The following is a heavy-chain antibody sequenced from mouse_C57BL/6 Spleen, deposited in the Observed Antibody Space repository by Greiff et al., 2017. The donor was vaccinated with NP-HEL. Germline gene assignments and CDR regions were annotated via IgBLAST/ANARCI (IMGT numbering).Heavy chain of an antibody. CDR1: EYDFPSHD. J-gene: IGHJ1*03. CDR2: INSDGGST. V-gene: IGHV5-2*01. CDR3: ARGGNYYGSSYWYFDG. D-gene: IGHD1-1*01. Sequence: VKLVESGGGLVQPGESLKLSCESNEYDFPSHDMSWVRKTPEKRLELVAAINSDGGSTYYPDTMERRFILSRDNTKKTLYLQMSSLRSEDTALYYCARGGNYYGSSYWYFDGWGTGTTVTVSS.